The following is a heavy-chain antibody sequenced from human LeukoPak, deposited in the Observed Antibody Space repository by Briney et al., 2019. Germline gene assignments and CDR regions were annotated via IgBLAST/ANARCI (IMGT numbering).Heavy chain of an antibody. CDR1: GGSFSGYF. V-gene: IGHV4-34*01. J-gene: IGHJ6*03. CDR3: ARGPATADYYYFYYMDV. D-gene: IGHD6-13*01. CDR2: INHSGST. Sequence: SETLSLTCVVYGGSFSGYFWSWIRQPPGKGLEWIGEINHSGSTNYNPSLKSRVTISIDTSKNQFSLKLSSVPAADTAVYYCARGPATADYYYFYYMDVWGKGTTVTVSS.